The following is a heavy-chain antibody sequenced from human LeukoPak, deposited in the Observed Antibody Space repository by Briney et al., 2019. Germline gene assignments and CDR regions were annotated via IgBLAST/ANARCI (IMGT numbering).Heavy chain of an antibody. CDR1: GFTFNSYS. Sequence: PGGSLRLSCAASGFTFNSYSMNWGRKPPANGLEWVSYISSNSSTIYYSNSVKGRFTISRDNAKNPLYLQMNSLRAEDTAVYYCASLNWGSGDYWGQGTLVTVSS. V-gene: IGHV3-48*01. CDR2: ISSNSSTI. J-gene: IGHJ4*02. CDR3: ASLNWGSGDY. D-gene: IGHD7-27*01.